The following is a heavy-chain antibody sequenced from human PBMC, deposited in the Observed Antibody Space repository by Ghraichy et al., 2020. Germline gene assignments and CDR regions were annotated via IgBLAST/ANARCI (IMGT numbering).Heavy chain of an antibody. Sequence: SETLSLTCTVSGCSISSSSYYWGWIRQPPGKGLEWIVSIYYSGSTYYNPSLKSRATISVDTSKNQFSLKLSSVTAADTAVYYCARRVYDILTGYYNVNPFDYWGQGTLVTVSS. V-gene: IGHV4-39*01. CDR3: ARRVYDILTGYYNVNPFDY. D-gene: IGHD3-9*01. J-gene: IGHJ4*02. CDR2: IYYSGST. CDR1: GCSISSSSYY.